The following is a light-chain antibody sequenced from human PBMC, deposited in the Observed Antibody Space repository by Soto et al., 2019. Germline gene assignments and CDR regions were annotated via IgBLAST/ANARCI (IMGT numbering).Light chain of an antibody. J-gene: IGKJ4*01. Sequence: DIVVTQSPLSLPVTPGEPASFSCRSSQSLLHSNGYTYLDWYLQKPGQSPQLLIYLGSNRASGVPDRFSGSGSGTDFTLQISRVEAEDVGVYYCMQALQTPLTFGGGTKVEIK. CDR3: MQALQTPLT. CDR2: LGS. CDR1: QSLLHSNGYTY. V-gene: IGKV2-28*01.